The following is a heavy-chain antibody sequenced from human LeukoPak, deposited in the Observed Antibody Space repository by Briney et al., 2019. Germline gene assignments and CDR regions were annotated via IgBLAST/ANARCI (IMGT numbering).Heavy chain of an antibody. CDR1: GFIFSHHG. CDR3: ARDAQRGFDYSNSLKY. D-gene: IGHD4-11*01. J-gene: IGHJ4*01. V-gene: IGHV3-33*01. CDR2: IWSDATNR. Sequence: PGGSLRLSRAASGFIFSHHGMHWVRQAPGQGLEWVAVIWSDATNRFYADSVKGRFTISRDNSQNTVFLQMDSLRVKDTAIYYCARDAQRGFDYSNSLKYWGHGTLVTVSS.